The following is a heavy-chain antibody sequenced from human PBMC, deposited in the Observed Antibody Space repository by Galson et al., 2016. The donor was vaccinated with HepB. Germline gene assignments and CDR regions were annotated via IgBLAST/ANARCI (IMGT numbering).Heavy chain of an antibody. V-gene: IGHV3-11*01. CDR3: AQGPRHPEY. Sequence: SLRLSCAASGFTFSDWYMSWLRQAPGKELESISPISGGGDVTLYADSVRGRFTISRDNAKNSLFLQMNSLRADDAAVYCCAQGPRHPEYWGQGTPVTVSS. D-gene: IGHD6-6*01. J-gene: IGHJ1*01. CDR1: GFTFSDWY. CDR2: ISGGGDVT.